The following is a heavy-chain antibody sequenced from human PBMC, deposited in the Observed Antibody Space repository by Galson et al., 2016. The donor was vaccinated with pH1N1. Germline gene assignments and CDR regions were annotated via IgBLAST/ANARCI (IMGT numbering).Heavy chain of an antibody. V-gene: IGHV1-69*13. CDR3: ARHPEYHGSGTPFEF. CDR1: GGIFTTNA. Sequence: SVKVSCKAPGGIFTTNAISWVRQAPGQGLEWMGRIIPLFRVADYAQKFQGRLTITATDSMPIAYMEMSGLTSEDTAVYLFARHPEYHGSGTPFEFWGQGKQVTVSS. CDR2: IIPLFRVA. J-gene: IGHJ4*02. D-gene: IGHD3-10*01.